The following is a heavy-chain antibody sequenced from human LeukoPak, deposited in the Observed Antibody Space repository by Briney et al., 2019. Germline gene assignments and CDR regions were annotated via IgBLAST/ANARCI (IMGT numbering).Heavy chain of an antibody. CDR2: IKEDGSEK. CDR1: GFTFGTYW. D-gene: IGHD3-16*01. CDR3: ATEGV. Sequence: GGSLRLSCAASGFTFGTYWMTWVRQAPGKGLEWVANIKEDGSEKYYVDSVKGRFTISRDNAKNSLYLQMNSLRAEDTAVYYCATEGVWGQGTLVTVSS. J-gene: IGHJ4*02. V-gene: IGHV3-7*01.